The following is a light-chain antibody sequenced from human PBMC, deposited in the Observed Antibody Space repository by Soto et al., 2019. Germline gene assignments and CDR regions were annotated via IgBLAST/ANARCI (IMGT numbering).Light chain of an antibody. V-gene: IGKV1-39*01. Sequence: DIQMTQSPSSLSAFVGDRVTITCRASQTISNYLNWYQQRPGKAPKLLIYLASILQSGVPSRFGGSGSGRDFRLTISSLQPEDSATYYCQQSYGPPITFGQGTRLEIK. CDR2: LAS. J-gene: IGKJ5*01. CDR1: QTISNY. CDR3: QQSYGPPIT.